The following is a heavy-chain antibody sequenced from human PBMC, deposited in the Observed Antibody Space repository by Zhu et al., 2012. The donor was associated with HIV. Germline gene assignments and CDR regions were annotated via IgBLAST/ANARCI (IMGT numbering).Heavy chain of an antibody. D-gene: IGHD2-21*01. CDR3: ARQKVANVVAFDY. Sequence: QVQLQESGPGLVKPSETLSLTCTVSGGSISSSSYYWGWIRQPPGKGLEWIGSIYYSGSTYYNPSLKSRVTISVDTSKNQFSLKLSSVTAADTAVYYCARQKVANVVAFDYWGQGTLVTVSS. CDR1: GGSISSSSYY. J-gene: IGHJ4*02. CDR2: IYYSGST. V-gene: IGHV4-39*07.